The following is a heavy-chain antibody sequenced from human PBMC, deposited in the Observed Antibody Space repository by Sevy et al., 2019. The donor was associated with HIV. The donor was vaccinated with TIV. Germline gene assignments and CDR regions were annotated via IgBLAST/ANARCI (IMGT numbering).Heavy chain of an antibody. J-gene: IGHJ3*02. CDR2: ISSSSSYI. V-gene: IGHV3-21*01. D-gene: IGHD6-13*01. CDR3: ARVGGYSSSSDAFDI. CDR1: GFTFSSYS. Sequence: GGSLRLSCAASGFTFSSYSMNWVRQAPGKELEWVSSISSSSSYIYYADSVKGRFTISRDNAKNSLYLQMNSLRAEDTAVYYCARVGGYSSSSDAFDIWGQGTMVTVSS.